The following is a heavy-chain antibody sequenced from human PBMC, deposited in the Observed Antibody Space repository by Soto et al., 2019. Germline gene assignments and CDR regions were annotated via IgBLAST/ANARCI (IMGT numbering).Heavy chain of an antibody. CDR3: ASVGGYSYGYRVGYYYYGMDV. D-gene: IGHD5-18*01. CDR1: GGSFSGYY. Sequence: QVQLQQWGAGLLKPSETLSLTCAVYGGSFSGYYWSWIRQPPGKGLEWIGEINHSGSTNYNPSLKSRVTLSVDTSKNQFSLKLSSVTAADTAVYYCASVGGYSYGYRVGYYYYGMDVWGQGTTVTVSS. CDR2: INHSGST. J-gene: IGHJ6*02. V-gene: IGHV4-34*01.